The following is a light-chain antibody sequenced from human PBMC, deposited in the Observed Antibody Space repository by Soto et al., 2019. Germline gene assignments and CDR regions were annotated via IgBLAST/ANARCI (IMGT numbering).Light chain of an antibody. CDR2: GAS. J-gene: IGKJ1*01. CDR1: QSVSSN. V-gene: IGKV3-20*01. CDR3: QQHGSSLWT. Sequence: EIAMPQYPATLSVSPGARATLSCRASQSVSSNLAWYQQKPGQAPRLLIYGASNRATGIPDRFSGSWSGTDFTLTISRLEPEEGAVYDGQQHGSSLWTFGQGTKVDTK.